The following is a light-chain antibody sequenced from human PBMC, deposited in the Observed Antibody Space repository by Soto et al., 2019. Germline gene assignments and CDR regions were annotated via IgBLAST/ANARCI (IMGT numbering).Light chain of an antibody. CDR2: AAS. V-gene: IGKV3-20*01. CDR1: PSVSGHY. Sequence: EIVLTQSPATLSLSPGERATLSCRASPSVSGHYLAWYQQKPGQAPRLLIYAASSRATGIPDRFSGSGSGPDFTLTISRLEPEDFAVYYCQQYSLSPPWTFGQGTKVEIK. CDR3: QQYSLSPPWT. J-gene: IGKJ1*01.